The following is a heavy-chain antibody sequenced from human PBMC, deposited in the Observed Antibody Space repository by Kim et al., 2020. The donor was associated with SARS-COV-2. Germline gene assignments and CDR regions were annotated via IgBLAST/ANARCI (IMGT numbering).Heavy chain of an antibody. CDR1: GIPFSNAW. D-gene: IGHD2-2*01. Sequence: GGSLRLSCAVSGIPFSNAWMNWVRQTPGKGLEWIGRINSKTDGGTADYAAPVKGRFTISRDDSKNTLYLLMNSLKTEDSGVYYCTTVSMRWGQGTLVTVS. CDR2: INSKTDGGTA. J-gene: IGHJ4*02. V-gene: IGHV3-15*01. CDR3: TTVSMR.